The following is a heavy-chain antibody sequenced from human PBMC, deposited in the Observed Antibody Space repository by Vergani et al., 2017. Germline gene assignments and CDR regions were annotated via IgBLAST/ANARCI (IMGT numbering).Heavy chain of an antibody. J-gene: IGHJ4*02. V-gene: IGHV4-61*02. Sequence: QVQLQQWGAGLLKPSETLSLTCTVSGESIRSGSHYWSWIRQPAGKGPEWIGHIHTGGSTDLNPSFKSRVSISVDTSKSQFSLKLNSVTVADTAVYYCASSRPYCTSGSCPAIWGQGTLVTVSS. CDR1: GESIRSGSHY. CDR2: IHTGGST. CDR3: ASSRPYCTSGSCPAI. D-gene: IGHD2-15*01.